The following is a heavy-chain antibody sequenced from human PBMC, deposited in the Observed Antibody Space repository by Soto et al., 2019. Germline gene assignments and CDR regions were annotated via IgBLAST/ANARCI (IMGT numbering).Heavy chain of an antibody. CDR3: AREPATAKPEGVDF. V-gene: IGHV1-2*02. CDR1: EYTFSDYY. D-gene: IGHD1-1*01. Sequence: QVQLVQSGAEVRKPGASVKVSCKASEYTFSDYYIHWVRQAPGQGLEWMGWIIPNSGGTKYAPKFQGGVTMTRDTSITTAYMELSRLRSGDTAVYYCAREPATAKPEGVDFWGQGTLVTVSS. J-gene: IGHJ4*02. CDR2: IIPNSGGT.